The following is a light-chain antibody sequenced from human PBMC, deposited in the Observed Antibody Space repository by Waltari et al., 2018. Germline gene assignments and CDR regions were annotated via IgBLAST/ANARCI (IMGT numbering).Light chain of an antibody. CDR2: EVS. CDR1: TNDIRYYDS. J-gene: IGLJ1*01. V-gene: IGLV2-14*01. Sequence: QSALTQPPSASGSPGQSVTISCTGPTNDIRYYDSVSWYQQHPGKAPKLMIYEVSNRPSGVSNRFSGSKSGNTASLTISGLQAEDEADYYCSSYTSSSTLDVFGTGTKVTVL. CDR3: SSYTSSSTLDV.